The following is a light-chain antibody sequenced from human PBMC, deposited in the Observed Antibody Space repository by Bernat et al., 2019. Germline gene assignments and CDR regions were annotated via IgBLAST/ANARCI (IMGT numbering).Light chain of an antibody. J-gene: IGLJ1*01. V-gene: IGLV2-11*01. CDR3: CPYAGNSFV. CDR1: SSDVGDRNY. CDR2: DVS. Sequence: QSALTQPRSVSGSPGQSVTISCTGTSSDVGDRNYVSWYQHHPGQAPKFIIYDVSKRPSGVPDRFSGSKSGHTASLTISGLQADDEADYYCCPYAGNSFVFGTGTKVTVL.